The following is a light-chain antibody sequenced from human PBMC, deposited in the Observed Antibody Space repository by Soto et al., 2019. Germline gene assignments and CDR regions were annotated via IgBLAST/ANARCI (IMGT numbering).Light chain of an antibody. V-gene: IGLV2-14*01. CDR3: SSYTSRRTQV. CDR2: EVS. Sequence: QSLLTQPASVSASPGQSITISCTGTSSDVGDYNYVSWYQQHPGKAPELMIYEVSNRPSGVSNRFSGSKSGNTASLTISGLQAEDEADYYCSSYTSRRTQVFGTGTKLTVL. J-gene: IGLJ1*01. CDR1: SSDVGDYNY.